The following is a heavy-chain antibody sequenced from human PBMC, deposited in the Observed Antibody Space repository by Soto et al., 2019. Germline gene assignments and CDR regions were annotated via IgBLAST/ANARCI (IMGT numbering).Heavy chain of an antibody. CDR1: GFTFSSYG. V-gene: IGHV3-30*18. CDR3: AKGHTLLWFGELFNYYGMDV. Sequence: SLRLSCAASGFTFSSYGMHWVRQAPGKGLEWVAVISYDGSNKYYADSVKGRFTISRDNSKNTLYLQMNSLRAEDTAVYYCAKGHTLLWFGELFNYYGMDVWGQGTTVTVSS. CDR2: ISYDGSNK. D-gene: IGHD3-10*01. J-gene: IGHJ6*02.